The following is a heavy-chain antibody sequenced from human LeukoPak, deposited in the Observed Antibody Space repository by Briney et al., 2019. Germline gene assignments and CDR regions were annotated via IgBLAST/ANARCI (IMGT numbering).Heavy chain of an antibody. Sequence: GGSLRLSCVASGFTFSSYAMSWVRQAPVKGLEWVSTITDNGGSTYYADSVKGRFTISRDSSKNTLYLQMNSLRAEDTAVYYCAREGATWQQLAKNWFGPWGQGTPVTVSS. CDR3: AREGATWQQLAKNWFGP. V-gene: IGHV3-23*01. D-gene: IGHD6-13*01. J-gene: IGHJ5*02. CDR2: ITDNGGST. CDR1: GFTFSSYA.